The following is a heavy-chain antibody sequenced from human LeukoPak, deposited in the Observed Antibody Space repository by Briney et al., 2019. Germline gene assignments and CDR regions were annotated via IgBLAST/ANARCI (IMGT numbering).Heavy chain of an antibody. CDR2: INHSGST. CDR1: GGSFSGYY. D-gene: IGHD5-12*01. CDR3: ARVYREYYYYYYGMDV. J-gene: IGHJ6*02. V-gene: IGHV4-34*01. Sequence: SETLSLTCAVYGGSFSGYYWSWIRQPPGKGLEWTGEINHSGSTNYNPSLKSRVTISVDTSKNQFSLRLSSVTAADTAVYYCARVYREYYYYYYGMDVWGQGTTVTVSS.